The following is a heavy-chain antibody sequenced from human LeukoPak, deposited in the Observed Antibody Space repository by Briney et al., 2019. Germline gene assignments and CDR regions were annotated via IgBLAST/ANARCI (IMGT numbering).Heavy chain of an antibody. Sequence: GGSLRLSCAPSGFTFSDYYMSWIRQAPGKGLEWVSYISSRGNTIYYADSVKGRFTISRDNSKNTLYLQMNSLRAEDTAVYYCAIHGLRLGEYYFDYWGQGTLVTVSS. CDR3: AIHGLRLGEYYFDY. V-gene: IGHV3-11*01. D-gene: IGHD3-16*01. J-gene: IGHJ4*02. CDR2: ISSRGNTI. CDR1: GFTFSDYY.